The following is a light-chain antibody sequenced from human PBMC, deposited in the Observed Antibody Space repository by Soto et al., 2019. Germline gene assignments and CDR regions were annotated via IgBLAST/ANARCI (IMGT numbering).Light chain of an antibody. CDR3: SSYAGSNNYV. V-gene: IGLV2-8*01. CDR1: SSDVGGYNS. J-gene: IGLJ1*01. Sequence: QSALTQPPSASGSPGQSVTISCTGTSSDVGGYNSVSWYQQHPGKAPKLMIYEVNKRPSGVPDRFSGSKSGNTASLTVSGLQAEDGADYYCSSYAGSNNYVFGTGTKVTVL. CDR2: EVN.